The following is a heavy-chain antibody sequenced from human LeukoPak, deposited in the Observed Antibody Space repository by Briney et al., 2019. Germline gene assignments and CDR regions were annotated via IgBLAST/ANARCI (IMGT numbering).Heavy chain of an antibody. J-gene: IGHJ4*02. D-gene: IGHD3-10*01. CDR2: IKQDGSEK. V-gene: IGHV3-7*01. Sequence: GGSLRLSWVASGFTFSSYAMSWVRQAPGKGLEWVANIKQDGSEKYYVDSVKGRFTISRDNAKNSLYLQMNSLRAEDTAVYYCATQPYGLFDYWGQGTLVTVSS. CDR3: ATQPYGLFDY. CDR1: GFTFSSYA.